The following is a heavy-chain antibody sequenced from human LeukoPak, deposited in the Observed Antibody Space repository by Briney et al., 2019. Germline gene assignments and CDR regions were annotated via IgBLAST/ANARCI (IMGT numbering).Heavy chain of an antibody. CDR1: GYTFTTYA. CDR2: FNVGHGNT. J-gene: IGHJ4*02. D-gene: IGHD3-22*01. Sequence: ASVKVSCKTSGYTFTTYAIHWVRQAPGDRLEWMGCFNVGHGNTEYSERFQGRVTITTDASATPHFMELSSLRSEDAAVYYCASQYYYGPTGYYGGFDYWGQGTPVTVSS. V-gene: IGHV1-3*01. CDR3: ASQYYYGPTGYYGGFDY.